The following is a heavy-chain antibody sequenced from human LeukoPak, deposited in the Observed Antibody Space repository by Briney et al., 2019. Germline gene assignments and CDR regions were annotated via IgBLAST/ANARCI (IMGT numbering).Heavy chain of an antibody. D-gene: IGHD2-8*01. CDR2: INHSGST. CDR1: GGSFSGYY. V-gene: IGHV4-34*01. CDR3: ARGQSYCTNGVSKCYYMDV. Sequence: SETLSLTCAVYGGSFSGYYWSWIRQPPGKGLEWIGEINHSGSTNYNPPLKSRVTISVDTSKNQFSLKLSSVTAADTAVYYCARGQSYCTNGVSKCYYMDVWGKGTTVTVSS. J-gene: IGHJ6*03.